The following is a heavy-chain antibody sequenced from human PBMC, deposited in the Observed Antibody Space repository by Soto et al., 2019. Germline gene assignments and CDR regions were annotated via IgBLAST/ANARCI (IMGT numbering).Heavy chain of an antibody. CDR3: AGWKLELGYYFDY. CDR2: ISYDGSNK. CDR1: GFTFSSYA. V-gene: IGHV3-30-3*01. D-gene: IGHD1-7*01. J-gene: IGHJ4*02. Sequence: QVQLVESGGGVVQPGRSLRLSCAASGFTFSSYAMHWVRQAPGKGLEWVAVISYDGSNKYYADSVKGRFTISRDNSKNTLYLQMNSLRAEDTAVYYCAGWKLELGYYFDYWGQGTLVTVSS.